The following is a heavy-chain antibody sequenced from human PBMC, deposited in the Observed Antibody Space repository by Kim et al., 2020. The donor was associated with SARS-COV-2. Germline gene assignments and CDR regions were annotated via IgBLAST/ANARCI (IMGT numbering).Heavy chain of an antibody. J-gene: IGHJ6*02. CDR2: IYYSGST. CDR3: ARAVTYYDILTGDGTYYYGMDV. Sequence: SETLSLTCTVSGGSISSYYWSWIRQPPGKGLEWIGYIYYSGSTNYNPSLKSRVTISVDTSKNQFSLKLSSVTAADTAVYYCARAVTYYDILTGDGTYYYGMDVWGQGTTVTVSS. V-gene: IGHV4-59*01. D-gene: IGHD3-9*01. CDR1: GGSISSYY.